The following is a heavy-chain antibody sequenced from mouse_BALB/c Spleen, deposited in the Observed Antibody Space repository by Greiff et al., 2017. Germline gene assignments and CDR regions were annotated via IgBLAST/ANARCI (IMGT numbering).Heavy chain of an antibody. CDR2: INSNGGST. Sequence: EVMLVESGGGLVQPGGSLKLSCAASGFTFSSYGMSWVRQTPDKRLELVATINSNGGSTYYPDSVKGRFTISRDNAKNTLYLQMSSLKSEDTAMYYCARADGYCDYYAMDYWGQGTSVTVSS. V-gene: IGHV5-6-3*01. CDR3: ARADGYCDYYAMDY. D-gene: IGHD2-3*01. CDR1: GFTFSSYG. J-gene: IGHJ4*01.